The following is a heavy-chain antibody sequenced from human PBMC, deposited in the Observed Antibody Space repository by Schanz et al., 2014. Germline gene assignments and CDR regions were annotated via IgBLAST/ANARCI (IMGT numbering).Heavy chain of an antibody. CDR2: IFTSSSDM. D-gene: IGHD5-12*01. CDR3: ARDPNSVNEIDY. J-gene: IGHJ4*02. V-gene: IGHV3-21*04. Sequence: EVQLVESGGGLVKPGGSLRLSCAASGFTFSSYGMNWVRQAPGKGLEWVSNIFTSSSDMYYADSVKGRFTISRDNAKNSMYLQMNSLRVEDTAVYYCARDPNSVNEIDYWGQGTLVTVSS. CDR1: GFTFSSYG.